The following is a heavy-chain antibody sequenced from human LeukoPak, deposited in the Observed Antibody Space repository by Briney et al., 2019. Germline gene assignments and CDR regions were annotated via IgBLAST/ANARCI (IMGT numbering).Heavy chain of an antibody. Sequence: GSLRLSCAASGFTFSSYSMNWVRQAPGKGLEWVSSISSSSSYIYYADSVKGRFTISRDNAKNSLYLQMNSLRAEDTAVYYCARDLLRQPMATINPFDYWGQGTLVSVSS. CDR2: ISSSSSYI. D-gene: IGHD5-24*01. V-gene: IGHV3-21*01. CDR3: ARDLLRQPMATINPFDY. CDR1: GFTFSSYS. J-gene: IGHJ4*02.